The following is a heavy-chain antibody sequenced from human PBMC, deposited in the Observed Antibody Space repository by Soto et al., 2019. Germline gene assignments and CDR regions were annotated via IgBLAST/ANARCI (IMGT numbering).Heavy chain of an antibody. J-gene: IGHJ6*02. V-gene: IGHV1-58*01. Sequence: MQLVQSGPEVKKPGTSVKVSCKASGFTFTSSAVQWVRQARGQRLEWIGWIVVGSGNTNYAQKFQERVTITRDMSTSTAYMELSSLRSEDTAVYYCAAGNPAVDGTILDGMDVWGQGTTVTVSS. CDR2: IVVGSGNT. D-gene: IGHD6-19*01. CDR1: GFTFTSSA. CDR3: AAGNPAVDGTILDGMDV.